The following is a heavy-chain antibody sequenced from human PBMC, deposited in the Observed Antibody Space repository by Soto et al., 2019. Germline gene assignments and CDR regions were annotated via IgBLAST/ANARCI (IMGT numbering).Heavy chain of an antibody. D-gene: IGHD2-15*01. CDR2: FDPEDGET. V-gene: IGHV1-24*01. Sequence: QVPLVQSGAEVKKPGASVKVSCKVSGYTLTELSMHWVRQAPGKGLEWMGGFDPEDGETIYAQKFQGRVTMTEDTSTDTAYMELSSLRSEYMAVYYCASDCSGGSCFYGAFDIWGQGTMVTDSS. J-gene: IGHJ3*02. CDR3: ASDCSGGSCFYGAFDI. CDR1: GYTLTELS.